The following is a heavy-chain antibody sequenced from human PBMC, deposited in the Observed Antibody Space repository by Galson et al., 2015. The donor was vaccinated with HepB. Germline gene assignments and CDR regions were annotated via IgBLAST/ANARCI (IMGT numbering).Heavy chain of an antibody. CDR3: ARETAGLH. CDR2: INPYNGDA. V-gene: IGHV1-18*01. J-gene: IGHJ4*02. CDR1: AYTFINYG. Sequence: SVKVSCKASAYTFINYGFNWVRQAPGQGLEWLGWINPYNGDADYARKFQGRVTLTRDISTSTVYMELRSLGSDDTATYYCARETAGLHWGQGTLVTVSS. D-gene: IGHD1-1*01.